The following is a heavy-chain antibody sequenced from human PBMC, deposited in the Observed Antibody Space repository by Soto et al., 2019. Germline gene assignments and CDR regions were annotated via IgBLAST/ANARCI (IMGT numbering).Heavy chain of an antibody. V-gene: IGHV1-69*13. CDR3: ARDLDYYGSGSHYYYGMGV. J-gene: IGHJ6*02. CDR2: IVPIYGTR. CDR1: GGTFSRYA. Sequence: SVKVSCKASGGTFSRYAFSWVRQAPGQGLEWMGGIVPIYGTRGFAQKLQGRLTITADEPTRTAYMELSSLRSEDTAVYYCARDLDYYGSGSHYYYGMGVWGQGTTVTVSS. D-gene: IGHD3-10*01.